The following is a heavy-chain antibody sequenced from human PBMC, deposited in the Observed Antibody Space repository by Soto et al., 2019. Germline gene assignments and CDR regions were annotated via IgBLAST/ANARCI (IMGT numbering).Heavy chain of an antibody. Sequence: PGGSLRLSCGASGFTFSSYGMHRVRQAPGKGLEGVAVIWYDGSNKYYADSVKSRFTISRNNSKNTLYLQMNSLRDEDTAVYYCARDRAADGTCDYWGQGT. CDR1: GFTFSSYG. J-gene: IGHJ4*02. CDR2: IWYDGSNK. V-gene: IGHV3-33*01. D-gene: IGHD6-13*01. CDR3: ARDRAADGTCDY.